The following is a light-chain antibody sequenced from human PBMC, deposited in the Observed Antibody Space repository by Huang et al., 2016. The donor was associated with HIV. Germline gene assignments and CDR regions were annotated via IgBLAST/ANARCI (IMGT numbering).Light chain of an antibody. J-gene: IGKJ3*01. V-gene: IGKV1-39*01. CDR2: AAS. CDR1: QNIAKF. CDR3: QQSYSAPIT. Sequence: DIQMTQSPSSLSASVGDSVTITCWASQNIAKFLNWYQQKPGKAPKLLILAASSLQSGVPSSFSGSGSGTDFTLTISSLQPEDFATYYCQQSYSAPITFGPGTKVDVK.